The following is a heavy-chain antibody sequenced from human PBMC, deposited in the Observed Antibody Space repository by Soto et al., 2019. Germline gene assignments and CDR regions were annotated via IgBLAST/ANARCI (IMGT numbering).Heavy chain of an antibody. Sequence: SVKVSCKASGGTFSSYAISWVRQAPGQGLEWMGGIIPIFGTANYAQKFQGRVTITADESTSTAYMELSSLRSEDTAVYYCAAVCCRMCYYYYGMDVWGQGTTVTVSS. V-gene: IGHV1-69*13. CDR3: AAVCCRMCYYYYGMDV. CDR1: GGTFSSYA. D-gene: IGHD2-15*01. J-gene: IGHJ6*02. CDR2: IIPIFGTA.